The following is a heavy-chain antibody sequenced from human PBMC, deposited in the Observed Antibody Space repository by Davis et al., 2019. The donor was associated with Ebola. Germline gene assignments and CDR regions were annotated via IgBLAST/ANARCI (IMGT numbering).Heavy chain of an antibody. CDR1: GGSIISSSSY. D-gene: IGHD2-8*01. J-gene: IGHJ5*02. Sequence: SETLSLTCTVSGGSIISSSSYWGWIRQPPRKGLEWIGTIYYSGSTYYNPSLKSRVTISVDTSKNQFSLKLGSVTAADTAVYYCARCRTLIVLMVYAIGWFDPWGQGTLVTVSS. V-gene: IGHV4-39*01. CDR2: IYYSGST. CDR3: ARCRTLIVLMVYAIGWFDP.